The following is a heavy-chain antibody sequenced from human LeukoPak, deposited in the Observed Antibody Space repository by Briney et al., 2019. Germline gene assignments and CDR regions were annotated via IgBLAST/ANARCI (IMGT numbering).Heavy chain of an antibody. CDR1: GFTFSSYE. Sequence: GGSLRLSCAASGFTFSSYEMNWVRQAPGKGLEWVSYISRSGSNIHYADSVKGRFTISRDNAKNSLYLQMNRLRAEDTAVYYCATDCIGGLDDAFDIWGQGTMVTVSS. CDR3: ATDCIGGLDDAFDI. CDR2: ISRSGSNI. V-gene: IGHV3-48*03. D-gene: IGHD3-16*01. J-gene: IGHJ3*02.